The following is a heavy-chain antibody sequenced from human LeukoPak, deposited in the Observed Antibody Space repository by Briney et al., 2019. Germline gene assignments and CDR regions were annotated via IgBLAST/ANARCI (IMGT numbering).Heavy chain of an antibody. D-gene: IGHD3-10*01. CDR2: IIPIFGTA. Sequence: ASVKLSCKASGGAFTIYAINWVRQAPRPGLEWMGGIIPIFGTANYAQKSQGRVTITADESTSTAYMELSSLRSEDTAVYYCARGAWGFGDQLLFDYWGQGTLVTVSS. V-gene: IGHV1-69*13. J-gene: IGHJ4*02. CDR1: GGAFTIYA. CDR3: ARGAWGFGDQLLFDY.